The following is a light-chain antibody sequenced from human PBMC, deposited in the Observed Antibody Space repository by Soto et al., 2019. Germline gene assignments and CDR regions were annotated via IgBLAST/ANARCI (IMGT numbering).Light chain of an antibody. CDR3: FSFKTTSTHV. V-gene: IGLV2-14*01. J-gene: IGLJ1*01. CDR2: EVN. Sequence: QSVLTQPPSVSATPGQKVTISCSGSDSNLGRNYVSWYQQLPGTAPKLMISEVNNRPSGVSNRFSGSKSGNTAYLTISGLQVEDEAEYFCFSFKTTSTHVFGTGTKVTVL. CDR1: DSNLGRNY.